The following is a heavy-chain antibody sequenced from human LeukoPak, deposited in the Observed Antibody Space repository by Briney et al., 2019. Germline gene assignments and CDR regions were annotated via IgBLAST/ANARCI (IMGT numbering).Heavy chain of an antibody. CDR1: GVSLSTSAMD. D-gene: IGHD3-10*01. CDR2: IYWDDDQ. V-gene: IGHV2-5*02. CDR3: AHKEYYALGSLGDSFDY. Sequence: SGPTLVKLTQTLTLTCTFSGVSLSTSAMDVGWIRQTQGKALEWLAVIYWDDDQRHRPSLKSRLTITKDTSKNPVVPTTPNRDPVDTATYYCAHKEYYALGSLGDSFDYWGEGALVTVSS. J-gene: IGHJ4*02.